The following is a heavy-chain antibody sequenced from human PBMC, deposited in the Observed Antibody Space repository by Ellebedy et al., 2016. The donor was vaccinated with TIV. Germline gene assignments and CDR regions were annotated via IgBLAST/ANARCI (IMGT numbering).Heavy chain of an antibody. CDR1: GFTFSTSW. CDR3: VRDGSYDYGDY. V-gene: IGHV3-74*01. J-gene: IGHJ4*02. CDR2: IYNDGSST. D-gene: IGHD3-16*01. Sequence: PGGSLRLSCAASGFTFSTSWMHWVRQAPGKGLVWVSRIYNDGSSTSYADSVEGRFTISIENPKNTVYLKMNSLRVEDTAVYYCVRDGSYDYGDYWGQGTVVTVSS.